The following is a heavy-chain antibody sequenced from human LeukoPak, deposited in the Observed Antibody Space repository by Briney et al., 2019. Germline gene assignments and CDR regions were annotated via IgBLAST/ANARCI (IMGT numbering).Heavy chain of an antibody. Sequence: GGSLRLSCAASGFTVSSNYMSGVRQAPGKGVEWVSVIYSGGSTYYAAPVKGRFTISRDNSKNTLYLQMNSLRAEDTAVYYCARDGSSGSRDAFDIWGQGTMVTVSS. CDR1: GFTVSSNY. D-gene: IGHD6-19*01. V-gene: IGHV3-53*01. CDR2: IYSGGST. J-gene: IGHJ3*02. CDR3: ARDGSSGSRDAFDI.